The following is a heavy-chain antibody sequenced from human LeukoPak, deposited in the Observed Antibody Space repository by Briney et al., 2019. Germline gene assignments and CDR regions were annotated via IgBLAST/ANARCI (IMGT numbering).Heavy chain of an antibody. CDR3: ARVPPRLRYFDWFQYYFDY. D-gene: IGHD3-9*01. CDR2: INPNSGGT. CDR1: GYTFTGYY. V-gene: IGHV1-2*02. J-gene: IGHJ4*02. Sequence: GASVKVSCKASGYTFTGYYMHWVRQAPGQGLEWMGWINPNSGGTNYAQKFQGRVTMTRDTSISTAYMELSRLRSDDTAVYYCARVPPRLRYFDWFQYYFDYWGQGTLVTVSS.